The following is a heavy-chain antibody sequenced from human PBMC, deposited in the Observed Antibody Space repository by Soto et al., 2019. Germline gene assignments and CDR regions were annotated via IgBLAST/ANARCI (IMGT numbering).Heavy chain of an antibody. CDR3: ARLQLELRLAFDI. CDR2: IYYSGST. V-gene: IGHV4-39*01. D-gene: IGHD1-1*01. J-gene: IGHJ3*02. CDR1: GGSISSSSYY. Sequence: PSETLSLTCTVSGGSISSSSYYWGWIRQPPGKGLEWIGSIYYSGSTYYNPSLKSRVTISVDTSKNQSSLKLSSVTAADTAVYYCARLQLELRLAFDIWGQGTMVTVSS.